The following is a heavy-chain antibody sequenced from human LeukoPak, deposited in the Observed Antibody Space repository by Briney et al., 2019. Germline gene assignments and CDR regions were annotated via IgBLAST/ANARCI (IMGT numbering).Heavy chain of an antibody. Sequence: GGSLRLSCAASGFTVSSNYMSWVRQAPGKGLGWVSVIYSGGSTYYADSVKGRFTISRDNSKNTLYLQMNSLRAEDTAVYYCARGQWPIRGAFDIWGQGTMVTVSS. CDR3: ARGQWPIRGAFDI. J-gene: IGHJ3*02. V-gene: IGHV3-66*01. CDR2: IYSGGST. CDR1: GFTVSSNY. D-gene: IGHD6-19*01.